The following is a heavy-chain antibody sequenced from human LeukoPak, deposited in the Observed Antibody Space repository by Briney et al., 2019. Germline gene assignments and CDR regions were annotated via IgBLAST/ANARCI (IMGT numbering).Heavy chain of an antibody. CDR3: AREVEYWNYQAYEYYFDY. V-gene: IGHV4-59*01. CDR1: GGSISSYY. CDR2: IYYSGST. J-gene: IGHJ4*02. D-gene: IGHD1-7*01. Sequence: SETLSLTCTVSGGSISSYYGSWIRQPPGKGLEWIGYIYYSGSTNYNPSLKSRVTISVDTSKNQFSLKLSSVTAADTAVYYCAREVEYWNYQAYEYYFDYWGQGTLVTVSS.